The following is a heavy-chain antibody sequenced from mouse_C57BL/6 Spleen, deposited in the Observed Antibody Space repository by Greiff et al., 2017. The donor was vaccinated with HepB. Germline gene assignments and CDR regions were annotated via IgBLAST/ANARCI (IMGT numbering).Heavy chain of an antibody. CDR2: TNPTHGRT. CDR3: ARIKKIVATYFDY. J-gene: IGHJ2*01. V-gene: IGHV1S81*02. CDR1: GYTFTSYW. D-gene: IGHD1-1*01. Sequence: VQLQQSGAELVKAGASVKMSCKASGYTFTSYWMHWVKQRLGQGLEWFAETNPTHGRTYYNEKFKSKAKLTVDKSSSTAYMLLSGQTFEDSAVYYCARIKKIVATYFDYWGQGTTLVVSS.